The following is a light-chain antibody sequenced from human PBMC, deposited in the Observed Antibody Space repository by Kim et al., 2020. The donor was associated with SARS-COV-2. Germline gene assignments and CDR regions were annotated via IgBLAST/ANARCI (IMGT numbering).Light chain of an antibody. CDR2: GAS. V-gene: IGKV3-15*01. CDR3: QRYNIWPKT. Sequence: CPRGRATLSCGATVSVSGNLAPCQQKPGQAPRLLIHGASTRATGIPARCSVSGSGTEFSLTISSVQSEDFAVYYCQRYNIWPKTFGQGTKVDSK. CDR1: VSVSGN. J-gene: IGKJ1*01.